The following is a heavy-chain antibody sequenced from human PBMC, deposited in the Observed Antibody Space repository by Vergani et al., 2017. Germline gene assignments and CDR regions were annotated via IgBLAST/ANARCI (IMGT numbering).Heavy chain of an antibody. D-gene: IGHD2-2*02. Sequence: VQLVESGGGLVKPGGSLRLSCAASGFTFSNAWMSWVRQAPGKGLEWVGRIKSKTDGGTTDYAAPVKGRFTISRDDSKNTLYLQMNSLKTEDTAVYYCTTAHRYCSSTSCYTFVWGKGTTVTVSS. CDR1: GFTFSNAW. CDR3: TTAHRYCSSTSCYTFV. CDR2: IKSKTDGGTT. J-gene: IGHJ6*04. V-gene: IGHV3-15*01.